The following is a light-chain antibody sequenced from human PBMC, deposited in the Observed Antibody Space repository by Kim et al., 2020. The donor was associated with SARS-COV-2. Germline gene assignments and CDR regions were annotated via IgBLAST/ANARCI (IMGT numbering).Light chain of an antibody. CDR2: DVS. J-gene: IGKJ1*01. CDR1: QYVSNY. CDR3: QHRRS. V-gene: IGKV3-11*01. Sequence: EIVLTQSPGTLSLSPGERATLSRRASQYVSNYLAWYQQRPGQAPRLLIYDVSDRATAIPARFSGSGSGTDFTLTISSLEPEDFAVYYCQHRRSFGQGTKVDIK.